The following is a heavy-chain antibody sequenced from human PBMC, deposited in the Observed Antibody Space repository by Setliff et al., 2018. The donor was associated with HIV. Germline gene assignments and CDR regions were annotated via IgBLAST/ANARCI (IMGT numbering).Heavy chain of an antibody. CDR3: ARAPARVVWGSGWYVGFQWANGMDV. V-gene: IGHV3-20*04. D-gene: IGHD6-19*01. Sequence: GGSLRLSCATSGFYFDDYGMNWVRQAPGKGLEWVSGITGNGYSTGYEDSVKVRFTISRDNAKNSVYLQMKTLRAEDTAVYFCARAPARVVWGSGWYVGFQWANGMDVWGQGTPVTVSS. CDR2: ITGNGYST. J-gene: IGHJ6*02. CDR1: GFYFDDYG.